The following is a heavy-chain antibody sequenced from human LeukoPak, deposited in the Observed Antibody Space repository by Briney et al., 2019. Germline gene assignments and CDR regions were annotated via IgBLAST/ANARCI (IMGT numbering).Heavy chain of an antibody. CDR1: GGSISSGDYY. Sequence: SETLSLTCTVSGGSISSGDYYWSWIRQPPGKGLEWIGYIYYSGSTEYNPSLTSRVTISLDTSKNQFSLRLSSVTAADTAVYYCARRRGDFWSDYYAFDYWGQGTLVTVSS. D-gene: IGHD3-3*01. CDR2: IYYSGST. CDR3: ARRRGDFWSDYYAFDY. J-gene: IGHJ4*02. V-gene: IGHV4-61*08.